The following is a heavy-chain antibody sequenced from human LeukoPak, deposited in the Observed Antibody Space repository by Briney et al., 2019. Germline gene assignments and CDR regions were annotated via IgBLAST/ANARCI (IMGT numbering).Heavy chain of an antibody. CDR3: TRVRKNKTYYYDSSGYYFEY. D-gene: IGHD3-22*01. CDR2: IKSQAFGGTT. J-gene: IGHJ4*02. Sequence: GGSLRLSCTASGFTFGDYAMSWVRQAPGKGLEWVGFIKSQAFGGTTEYAASVRGRFTISRDDSKSIAYLQMNSLRTEDTAVYYCTRVRKNKTYYYDSSGYYFEYWGQGALVTVSS. CDR1: GFTFGDYA. V-gene: IGHV3-49*04.